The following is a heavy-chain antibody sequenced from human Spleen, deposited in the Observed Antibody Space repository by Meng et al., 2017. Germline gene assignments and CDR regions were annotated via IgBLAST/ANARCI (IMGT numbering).Heavy chain of an antibody. V-gene: IGHV3-49*03. D-gene: IGHD5-18*01. CDR3: TRQNSWGYNDY. Sequence: GESLKISCTASGFTFGDYAMSWFRQAPGEGLEWVGFIRSKAYGGTTDYAASVKGRFTISGDASKSIAYLQMNSLKTEDTAVYYCTRQNSWGYNDYWGQGTLVTVSS. CDR2: IRSKAYGGTT. J-gene: IGHJ4*02. CDR1: GFTFGDYA.